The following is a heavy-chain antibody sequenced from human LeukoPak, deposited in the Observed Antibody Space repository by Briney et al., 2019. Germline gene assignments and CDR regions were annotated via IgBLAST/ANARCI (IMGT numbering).Heavy chain of an antibody. V-gene: IGHV1-46*01. CDR1: GYIFTNYH. D-gene: IGHD4-17*01. J-gene: IGHJ4*02. CDR3: AKYGHSPYFDD. CDR2: INPSGGST. Sequence: GASVKVSCKASGYIFTNYHMHWERQAPGQGLEWMGIINPSGGSTNYAQKFQGRVTVTRDMSTSTVYMELSSLISEDTAVYYCAKYGHSPYFDDWGQGTLVTVSS.